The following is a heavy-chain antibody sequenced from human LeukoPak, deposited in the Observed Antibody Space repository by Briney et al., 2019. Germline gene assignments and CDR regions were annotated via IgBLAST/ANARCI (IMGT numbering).Heavy chain of an antibody. D-gene: IGHD6-13*01. CDR3: ARTPEVAAAGTRRSYWFDP. J-gene: IGHJ5*02. CDR2: MNPNSGNT. Sequence: ASVKVSCKASGYTFTSYDINWVRQATGQGLEWMGWMNPNSGNTGYAQKFQGRVTMTRNTSISTAYMELSSLRSEDTAVYYCARTPEVAAAGTRRSYWFDPWDQGTLVTVSS. CDR1: GYTFTSYD. V-gene: IGHV1-8*01.